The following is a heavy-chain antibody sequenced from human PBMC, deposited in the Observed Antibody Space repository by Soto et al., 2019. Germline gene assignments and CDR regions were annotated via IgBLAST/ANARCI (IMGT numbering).Heavy chain of an antibody. D-gene: IGHD6-19*01. V-gene: IGHV4-30-2*01. J-gene: IGHJ4*02. CDR1: GGSTSSGGYS. Sequence: QLQLQESGSGLVKPSQTLSLTCAVSGGSTSSGGYSWSWLRQPPGKGLEWIGYISHSGSTYYNPSLKSRVTISVDPSKNHFSLRLSSGTAADTAVYYCARGGLLPAYWGQGTLVTVSS. CDR2: ISHSGST. CDR3: ARGGLLPAY.